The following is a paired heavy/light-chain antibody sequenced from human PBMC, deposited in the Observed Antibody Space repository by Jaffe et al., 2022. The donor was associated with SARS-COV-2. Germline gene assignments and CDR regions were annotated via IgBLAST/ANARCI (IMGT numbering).Light chain of an antibody. V-gene: IGKV3-20*01. CDR2: GAS. CDR3: QQHPPIT. Sequence: EIVLTQSPGTLSLSPGERAALSCRASQSVSSNSLAWYQQKPGQAPRLLIYGASSRATGVPDRFSGSGSGTDFTLTISRLEPEDFAVYYCQQHPPITFGPGTKVDIK. CDR1: QSVSSNS. J-gene: IGKJ3*01.
Heavy chain of an antibody. CDR3: ARDPIQAMPDYFDF. CDR2: ISHTGTTT. J-gene: IGHJ4*02. V-gene: IGHV3-30*04. Sequence: QVQLVESGGGVVQPGRSLRLSCAASGFTFSTFAMHWIRQAPGKGLEWVAVISHTGTTTYYADSVKGRFTISRDNSENTLYLQMNSLRTEDTAVYFCARDPIQAMPDYFDFWGQGTLVTVSS. D-gene: IGHD2-2*01. CDR1: GFTFSTFA.